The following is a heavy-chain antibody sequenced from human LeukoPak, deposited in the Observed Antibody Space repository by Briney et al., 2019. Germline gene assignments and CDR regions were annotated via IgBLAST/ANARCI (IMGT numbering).Heavy chain of an antibody. V-gene: IGHV4-34*01. CDR1: GGSFSGYY. J-gene: IGHJ6*02. CDR2: INHSGST. Sequence: SETLSLTCAVYGGSFSGYYWSWIRQPPGKGLEWIGEINHSGSTNYNPSLKSRVTISVDTSKNQFSLKLGSVTAADTAVYYCASVGKFYRALDYGMDVWGQGTTVTVSS. CDR3: ASVGKFYRALDYGMDV. D-gene: IGHD1-26*01.